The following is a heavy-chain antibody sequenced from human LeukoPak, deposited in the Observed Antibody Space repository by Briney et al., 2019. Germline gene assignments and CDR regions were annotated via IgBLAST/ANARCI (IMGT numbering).Heavy chain of an antibody. J-gene: IGHJ3*02. V-gene: IGHV3-11*01. CDR2: ISSSGSTI. CDR1: GFTFSDYY. CDR3: ARDATNYYDSSGYVLSAFDI. D-gene: IGHD3-22*01. Sequence: PGGSLRLSCAASGFTFSDYYMSWIRQAPGKGLEWVSYISSSGSTIYYADSVKGRFTISRDNAKNSLYLQMNSLRAEDTAVYYCARDATNYYDSSGYVLSAFDIWGQGTMVPVSS.